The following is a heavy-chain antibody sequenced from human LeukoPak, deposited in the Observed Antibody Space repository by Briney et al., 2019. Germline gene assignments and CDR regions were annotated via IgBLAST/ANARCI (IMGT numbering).Heavy chain of an antibody. CDR1: GGTFSSYA. CDR2: IIPIFGTA. Sequence: GASVKVSCKASGGTFSSYAISWVRQAPGQGLEWMGGIIPIFGTANYAQKFQGRVTITADKSTSTAYMEPSSLRSEDTAVYYCARQPLGHCSSTSCYTVYYMDVWGKGTTVTVSS. D-gene: IGHD2-2*02. V-gene: IGHV1-69*06. J-gene: IGHJ6*03. CDR3: ARQPLGHCSSTSCYTVYYMDV.